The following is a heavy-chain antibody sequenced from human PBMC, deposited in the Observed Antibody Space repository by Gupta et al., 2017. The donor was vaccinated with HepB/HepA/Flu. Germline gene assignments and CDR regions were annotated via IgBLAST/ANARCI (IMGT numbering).Heavy chain of an antibody. V-gene: IGHV3-48*02. CDR3: ARDRTGYYEFWSGYFDQ. D-gene: IGHD3-3*01. Sequence: EVQLVESGGGLVQPGGSLRLSCAASGFTFSSYSMNWVRQAPGKGLEWVSYISSSSSTIYYEDSGKGRVTISRDNAKNSRYLQMNSLRDDDTAVYDCARDRTGYYEFWSGYFDQWGQGTLVTVSS. CDR2: ISSSSSTI. J-gene: IGHJ4*02. CDR1: GFTFSSYS.